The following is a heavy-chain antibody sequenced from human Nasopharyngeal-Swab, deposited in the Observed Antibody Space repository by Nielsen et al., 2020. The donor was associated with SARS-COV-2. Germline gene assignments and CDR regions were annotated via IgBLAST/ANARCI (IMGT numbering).Heavy chain of an antibody. D-gene: IGHD3-10*01. CDR3: ARGVWFGELLFDY. J-gene: IGHJ4*02. Sequence: SVKVSCKASVYNFTSYAMHWVRQAPGQRLEWMGWINAGNGNKKYLQKFQGRVTITRDTSASTAYMELSSLRSEDTAVYYCARGVWFGELLFDYWGQGTMVTVSS. CDR1: VYNFTSYA. CDR2: INAGNGNK. V-gene: IGHV1-3*01.